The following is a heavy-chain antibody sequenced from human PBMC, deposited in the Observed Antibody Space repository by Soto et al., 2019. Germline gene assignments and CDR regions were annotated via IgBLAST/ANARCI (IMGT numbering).Heavy chain of an antibody. D-gene: IGHD4-17*01. J-gene: IGHJ6*03. CDR3: VKHCDFGQYFYYMDV. Sequence: EVQLLASGGGLVQPGGSLRLSCAASGFTFSNYAMSWVRQAPGKGLEWISAIRGSGDSTYYEDSVKGRFTISRDNSKNTLYLQMTSLRAEDTAVYSCVKHCDFGQYFYYMDVWGKGATVTVS. CDR2: IRGSGDST. V-gene: IGHV3-23*01. CDR1: GFTFSNYA.